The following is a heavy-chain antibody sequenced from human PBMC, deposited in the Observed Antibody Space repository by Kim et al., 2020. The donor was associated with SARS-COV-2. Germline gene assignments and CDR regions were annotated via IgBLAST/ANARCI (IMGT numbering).Heavy chain of an antibody. CDR2: ISSSSSYI. V-gene: IGHV3-21*01. CDR3: ANSGTTLRYYGMDV. D-gene: IGHD1-1*01. Sequence: GGSLRLSCAASGFTFSSYSMNWVRQAPGKGLEWVSSISSSSSYIYYADSVKGRFTISRDNAKNSLYLQMNSLRAEDTAVYYCANSGTTLRYYGMDVWGQGTTVTVSS. J-gene: IGHJ6*02. CDR1: GFTFSSYS.